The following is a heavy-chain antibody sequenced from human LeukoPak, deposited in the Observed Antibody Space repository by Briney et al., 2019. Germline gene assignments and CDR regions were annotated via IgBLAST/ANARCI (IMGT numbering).Heavy chain of an antibody. D-gene: IGHD2-2*01. CDR3: ARRYCSSTSCYWNYYYMDV. Sequence: SETLSLTCTVSGGSISSYYWSWIRQPPGKGLEWIGSIYYSGSTYYNPSLKSRVTISVDTSKNQFSLKLSSVTAADTAVYYCARRYCSSTSCYWNYYYMDVWGKGTTVTVSS. V-gene: IGHV4-59*05. J-gene: IGHJ6*03. CDR1: GGSISSYY. CDR2: IYYSGST.